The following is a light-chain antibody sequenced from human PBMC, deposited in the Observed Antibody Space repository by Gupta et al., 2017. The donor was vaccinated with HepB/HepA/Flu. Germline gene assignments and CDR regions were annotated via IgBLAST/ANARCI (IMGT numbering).Light chain of an antibody. CDR2: GAS. Sequence: EIVLTQSPGTLSLSPGERATLSCRASQSVSSSYLAWYQQKPGQAPRLLISGASSRATGIPDRFSGSGSGTDFILTISRLEPEDFALYYCQQDGSSPLTFGQGTRVDIK. CDR1: QSVSSSY. V-gene: IGKV3-20*01. J-gene: IGKJ5*01. CDR3: QQDGSSPLT.